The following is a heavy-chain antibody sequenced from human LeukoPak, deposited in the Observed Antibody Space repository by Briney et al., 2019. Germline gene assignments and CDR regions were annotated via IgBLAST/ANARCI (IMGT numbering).Heavy chain of an antibody. CDR1: GGSLNSYY. V-gene: IGHV4-4*07. Sequence: PSETLSLTCSVSGGSLNSYYWSWIRQPAGKGLEWIGRVYTSEDAKYNPSLESRVSMSLDTSKNQFSLKLSSVTAADTAAYYCARYGDPNYYFDYWGQGTLVTVSA. D-gene: IGHD2-21*02. J-gene: IGHJ4*02. CDR2: VYTSEDA. CDR3: ARYGDPNYYFDY.